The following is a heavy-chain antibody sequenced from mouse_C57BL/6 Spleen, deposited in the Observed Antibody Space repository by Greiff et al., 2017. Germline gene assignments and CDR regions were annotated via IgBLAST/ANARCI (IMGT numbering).Heavy chain of an antibody. CDR1: GYTFTDYE. CDR2: IDPETGGT. D-gene: IGHD1-1*01. J-gene: IGHJ2*01. Sequence: QVHVKQSGAELVRPGASVTLSCKASGYTFTDYEMHWVKQTPVHGLEWIGAIDPETGGTAYNQKFKGKAILTADKSSSTAYMELRSLTSEDSAVYYCTREGYGSSYADYWGQGTTLTVSS. V-gene: IGHV1-15*01. CDR3: TREGYGSSYADY.